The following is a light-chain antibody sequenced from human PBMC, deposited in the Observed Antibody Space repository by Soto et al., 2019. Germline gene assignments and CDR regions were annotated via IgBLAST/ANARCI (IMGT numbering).Light chain of an antibody. V-gene: IGKV3-20*01. Sequence: IVLTQSPGTLSLFPGERATFSCRASQSVSSTYLAWYRQKPGQAPRLLIYGASSRATGIPDRFSGSGSGTDFTLTISRLEPEDSAVYYCQHYGTSPRTFGQGTKVEIK. CDR3: QHYGTSPRT. CDR2: GAS. CDR1: QSVSSTY. J-gene: IGKJ1*01.